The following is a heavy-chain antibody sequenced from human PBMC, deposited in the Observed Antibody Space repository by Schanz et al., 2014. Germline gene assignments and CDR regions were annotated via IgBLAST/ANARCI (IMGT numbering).Heavy chain of an antibody. D-gene: IGHD6-19*01. CDR3: ARDHQWLARYYMDV. Sequence: EVQLVESGGGLVQPGRSLRLSCAASGFPFNEYGMLWVRQAPGKGLEWVSSISWNSGSIDYADSVKGRFTISRDNAKNSLYLQMNSLRAEDTALYYCARDHQWLARYYMDVWGKGTTXTVSS. V-gene: IGHV3-9*01. CDR1: GFPFNEYG. CDR2: ISWNSGSI. J-gene: IGHJ6*03.